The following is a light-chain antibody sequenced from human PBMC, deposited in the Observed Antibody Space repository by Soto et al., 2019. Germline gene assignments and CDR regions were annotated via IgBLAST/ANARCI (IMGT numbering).Light chain of an antibody. J-gene: IGKJ1*01. Sequence: IVLTQSPGTLSLSPGERASVSCRASQSVSSDYLAWYQQKPGQAPRLLIYGASCRATGIPDRFSGSGSGTDFALTINRLEPDDFAVYYCQQYGKSPLTFGQGTRVEIK. CDR1: QSVSSDY. CDR2: GAS. CDR3: QQYGKSPLT. V-gene: IGKV3-20*01.